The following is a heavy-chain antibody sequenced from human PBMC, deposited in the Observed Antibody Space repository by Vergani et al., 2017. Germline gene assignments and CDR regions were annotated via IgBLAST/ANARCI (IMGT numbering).Heavy chain of an antibody. CDR3: ARPDSGWSVGRAFDI. V-gene: IGHV4-39*07. CDR2: IYYIGST. Sequence: QLQLQESGPGLVKPSETLSLTCTVSGGSISSSSYYWGWIRQPPGKGLEWIGSIYYIGSTYYNPSLKSRVTISVDTSKNQFSLKLSSVTAADTAGYYCARPDSGWSVGRAFDIWGQGTMVTVSS. D-gene: IGHD6-19*01. CDR1: GGSISSSSYY. J-gene: IGHJ3*02.